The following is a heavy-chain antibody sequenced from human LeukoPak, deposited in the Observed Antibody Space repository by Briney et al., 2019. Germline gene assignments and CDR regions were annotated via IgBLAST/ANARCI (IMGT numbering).Heavy chain of an antibody. D-gene: IGHD6-19*01. J-gene: IGHJ4*02. Sequence: GGSLRLSCAASGFTFSGSAMHWVRQASGKGLEWVGRIRSKANSYAAAYAASVKGRFTISRDDSKNTAYLQMNSLKTEDTAVYYCTLSSGWYGGDYWGQGTLVTVSS. CDR1: GFTFSGSA. CDR2: IRSKANSYAA. CDR3: TLSSGWYGGDY. V-gene: IGHV3-73*01.